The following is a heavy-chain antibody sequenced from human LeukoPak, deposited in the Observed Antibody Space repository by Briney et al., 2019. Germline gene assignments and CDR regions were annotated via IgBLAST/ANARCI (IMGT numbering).Heavy chain of an antibody. CDR2: INPSGGST. D-gene: IGHD3-22*01. Sequence: ASVKVSCKASGYTFTSYYMHWVRQAPGQGLEWMGIINPSGGSTSYAQKFLGRVTMTRDMSTSTVYMELSSLRSEDTAVYYCARARSSYYYDSSGYYPDYWGQGTLVTVSS. CDR3: ARARSSYYYDSSGYYPDY. V-gene: IGHV1-46*01. CDR1: GYTFTSYY. J-gene: IGHJ4*02.